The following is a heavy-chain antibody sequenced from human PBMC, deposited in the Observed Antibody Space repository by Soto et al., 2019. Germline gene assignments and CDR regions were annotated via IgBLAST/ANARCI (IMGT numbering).Heavy chain of an antibody. CDR1: GFTFSSYA. V-gene: IGHV3-30-3*01. D-gene: IGHD3-16*01. Sequence: QVQLVESGGGVVQPGRSLRLSCAASGFTFSSYAMHWVRQAPGKGLEWVAVISYDGSNKYYADSVKGRFTIPRDNSKNTLYLQMNSLRAEDTAVYYCARVKWGGGVLGTNLFDYWGQGTLVTVSS. CDR3: ARVKWGGGVLGTNLFDY. J-gene: IGHJ4*02. CDR2: ISYDGSNK.